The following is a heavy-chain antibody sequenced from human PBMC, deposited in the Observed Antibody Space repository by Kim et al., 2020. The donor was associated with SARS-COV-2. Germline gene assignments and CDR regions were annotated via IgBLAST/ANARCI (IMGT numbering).Heavy chain of an antibody. Sequence: HYADSVKCRFTISRDDSTNTLYLQMSSLRVEDTAVYYCAKVIWGATAGANYWGQGILVTVSS. CDR3: AKVIWGATAGANY. D-gene: IGHD6-13*01. V-gene: IGHV3-23*01. J-gene: IGHJ4*02.